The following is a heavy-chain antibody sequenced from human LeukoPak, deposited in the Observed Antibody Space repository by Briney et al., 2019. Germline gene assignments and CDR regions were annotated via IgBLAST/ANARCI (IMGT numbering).Heavy chain of an antibody. CDR1: GYTFTSYG. CDR2: ISAYNGNT. Sequence: ASVKVSCKASGYTFTSYGISWVRQAPGQGLEWMGWISAYNGNTNYAQKLQGRVTMTTDTSTSTAYMELRSLRSDDTAVYYCARDPGYCSSTSCYTDYYMDVWGKGTTVTVSS. J-gene: IGHJ6*03. CDR3: ARDPGYCSSTSCYTDYYMDV. V-gene: IGHV1-18*01. D-gene: IGHD2-2*02.